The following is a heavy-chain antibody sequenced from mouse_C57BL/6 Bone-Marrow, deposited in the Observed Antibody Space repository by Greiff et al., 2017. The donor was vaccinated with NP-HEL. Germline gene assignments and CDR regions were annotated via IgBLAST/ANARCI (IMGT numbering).Heavy chain of an antibody. CDR3: ARGPLYSNYSYYAMDY. V-gene: IGHV1-66*01. J-gene: IGHJ4*01. CDR2: IYPGSGNT. D-gene: IGHD2-5*01. Sequence: QVQLKESGPALVKPGASVKISCKASGYSFTSYYIHWVKQRPGQGLEWIGWIYPGSGNTKYNEKFKGKATLTADTSSSTAYMQLSSLTSEDSAVYYCARGPLYSNYSYYAMDYWGQGTSVTVSS. CDR1: GYSFTSYY.